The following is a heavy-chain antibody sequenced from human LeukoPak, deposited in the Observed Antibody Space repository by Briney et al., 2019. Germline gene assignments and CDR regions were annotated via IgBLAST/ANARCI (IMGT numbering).Heavy chain of an antibody. V-gene: IGHV3-23*01. CDR1: GFTFSSYA. Sequence: GGSLRLSCAASGFTFSSYAMSWVRQAPGKGLEWVSAISGSGGSTYYADSVKGRFTISRDNSKNTLYLQMNSLRAEDTAVYYCASTYYYGSGSYYHWGQGTLVTVSS. J-gene: IGHJ4*02. CDR2: ISGSGGST. D-gene: IGHD3-10*01. CDR3: ASTYYYGSGSYYH.